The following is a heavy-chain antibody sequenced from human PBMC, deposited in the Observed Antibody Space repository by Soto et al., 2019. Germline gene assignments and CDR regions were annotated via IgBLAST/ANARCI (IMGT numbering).Heavy chain of an antibody. J-gene: IGHJ5*02. D-gene: IGHD3-3*02. Sequence: PSETLSLTCTVSGGSISSGGYYWSWIRQHPGKGLEWIGSIYYSGSTYYNPSLKSRVTISVDTSKNQFSLKLSSVTAADTAVYYGASPKIAFYNWFDPRAQGTPVTVSS. CDR3: ASPKIAFYNWFDP. V-gene: IGHV4-39*01. CDR2: IYYSGST. CDR1: GGSISSGGYY.